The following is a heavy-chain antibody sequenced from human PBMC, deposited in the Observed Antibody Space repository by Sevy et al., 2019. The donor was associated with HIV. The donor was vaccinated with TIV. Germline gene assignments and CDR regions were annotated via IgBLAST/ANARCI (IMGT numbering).Heavy chain of an antibody. Sequence: SETLSLTCTVSGDSISSYYWTWIRQPPGKGLEWIGYRYYTGSANYNPSLKSRVTISVDTSKNQFSLKLSSVTAADTAVYYCAKYYYDNSGPGSWFDPWGQGTLVTVSS. V-gene: IGHV4-59*01. CDR2: RYYTGSA. CDR1: GDSISSYY. CDR3: AKYYYDNSGPGSWFDP. D-gene: IGHD3-22*01. J-gene: IGHJ5*02.